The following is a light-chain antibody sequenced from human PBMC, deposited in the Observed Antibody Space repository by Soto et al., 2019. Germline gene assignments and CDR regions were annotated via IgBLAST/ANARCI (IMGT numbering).Light chain of an antibody. CDR2: GPS. Sequence: EIVLTQSPGTLSLSPAERATLSCRASQSVSSNYLAWYQQKPGQAPRLLIYGPSSRATGIPDRFSGSGSGTDFTLTISRLEPEDFAVYYCQQYGSTLSWTFGQGTKVDIK. V-gene: IGKV3-20*01. J-gene: IGKJ1*01. CDR3: QQYGSTLSWT. CDR1: QSVSSNY.